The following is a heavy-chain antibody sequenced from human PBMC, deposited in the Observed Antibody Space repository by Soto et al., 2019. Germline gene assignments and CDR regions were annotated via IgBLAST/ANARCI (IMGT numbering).Heavy chain of an antibody. D-gene: IGHD2-2*01. Sequence: QVQLVESGGGVVQPGRSLRLSCAASGFTFSTYAMHWVRQAPGKGLEWVAVISYDGSHKYYADSVKGRFSISRDNSKNTLYLQMNSLKPEDTAVYYCATVLSAGRSSTWLLDHWGHGTLVTVSS. CDR1: GFTFSTYA. V-gene: IGHV3-30*04. CDR2: ISYDGSHK. CDR3: ATVLSAGRSSTWLLDH. J-gene: IGHJ4*01.